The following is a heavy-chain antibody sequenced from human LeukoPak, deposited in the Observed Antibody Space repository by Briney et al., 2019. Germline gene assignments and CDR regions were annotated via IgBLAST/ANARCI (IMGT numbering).Heavy chain of an antibody. CDR2: INPNSGGT. CDR3: ARVIDYYDSSGYYYFAFDI. J-gene: IGHJ3*02. CDR1: GYTFTGYY. V-gene: IGHV1-2*02. Sequence: GASVKVSCKASGYTFTGYYMHWVRQAPGQGLEWMGWINPNSGGTNYAQKFQGRVTMTRDTSISTAYMELRSLRSDDTAVYYCARVIDYYDSSGYYYFAFDIWGQGTMVTVSS. D-gene: IGHD3-22*01.